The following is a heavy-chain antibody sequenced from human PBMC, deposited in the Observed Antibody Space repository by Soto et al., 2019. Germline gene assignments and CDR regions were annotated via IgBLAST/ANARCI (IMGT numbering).Heavy chain of an antibody. J-gene: IGHJ4*02. CDR3: ARVTGI. CDR1: GGSFSGYY. V-gene: IGHV4-34*01. Sequence: QVQLQQWGAGLLKPSETLSLTCAVYGGSFSGYYWSWILQPPGKGLEWIGEINHSGSTTYNPSLKSRVTIAVDTSKNQFSLKLSSVTAADTAVYYCARVTGIWGQGTLVTVSS. D-gene: IGHD3-10*01. CDR2: INHSGST.